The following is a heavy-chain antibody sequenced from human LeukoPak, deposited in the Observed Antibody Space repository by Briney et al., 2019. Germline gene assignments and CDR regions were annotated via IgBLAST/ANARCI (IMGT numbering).Heavy chain of an antibody. D-gene: IGHD2-15*01. Sequence: GGSLRLSCTASGFTFGDYAVSWVRQAPGKGLEWVGFIRSKAYGGTTEYAASVKGRFTISRDDSKSIAYLQMNSLKTEDTAVYYCTSGIVVVVAARRVWFDPWGQGTLVTVSS. CDR2: IRSKAYGGTT. V-gene: IGHV3-49*04. CDR1: GFTFGDYA. J-gene: IGHJ5*02. CDR3: TSGIVVVVAARRVWFDP.